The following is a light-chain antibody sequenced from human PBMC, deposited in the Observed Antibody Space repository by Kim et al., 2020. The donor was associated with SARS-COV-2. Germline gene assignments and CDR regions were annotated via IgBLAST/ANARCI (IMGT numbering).Light chain of an antibody. CDR2: RSI. CDR3: SAWDARLRVWL. J-gene: IGLJ3*02. V-gene: IGLV10-54*01. CDR1: SNNVGYQG. Sequence: QTATNTCTGNSNNVGYQGAAWLQQHQGHPPKLLSSRSISRPSGISERYSASRSGSTASLTITGLQLEDEADYYCSAWDARLRVWLFGGGTQLTVL.